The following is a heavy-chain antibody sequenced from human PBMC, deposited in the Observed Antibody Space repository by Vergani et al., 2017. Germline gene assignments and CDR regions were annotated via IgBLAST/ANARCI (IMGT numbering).Heavy chain of an antibody. CDR1: GFTFTEHG. D-gene: IGHD5-24*01. CDR2: TWYEGNNN. V-gene: IGHV3-33*08. CDR3: ARETRDTASSLDY. Sequence: VQLLESGGGSAQPGASLRLSCVASGFTFTEHGLNWVRQAPGRGLEWVSMTWYEGNNNYYADSVKGRFTISKDISKNTLYLQMNSLRGDDTAVYYCARETRDTASSLDYWGQGTLVTVSS. J-gene: IGHJ4*02.